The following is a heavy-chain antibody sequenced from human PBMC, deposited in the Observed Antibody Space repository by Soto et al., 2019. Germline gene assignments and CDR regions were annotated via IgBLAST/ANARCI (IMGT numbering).Heavy chain of an antibody. D-gene: IGHD2-21*02. CDR2: MTGSGGDI. CDR1: VFSVSRYA. Sequence: GGSLRLSCVASVFSVSRYAMMWGRQPPGKGQEWVAGMTGSGGDIRHADPVKGRFTISKDNSKNTLYLQMNSLRAEDTAIYYCAKDAVYGDGLWLAGNWGQGTLVTVSS. V-gene: IGHV3-23*01. CDR3: AKDAVYGDGLWLAGN. J-gene: IGHJ4*02.